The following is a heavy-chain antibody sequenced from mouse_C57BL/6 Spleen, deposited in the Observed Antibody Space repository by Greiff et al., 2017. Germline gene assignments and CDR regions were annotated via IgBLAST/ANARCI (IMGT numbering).Heavy chain of an antibody. CDR1: GYTFTNYW. V-gene: IGHV1-63*01. CDR2: LYPGGGST. CDR3: AIYSNSRRCYFGY. Sequence: QVQLQQSGAELVRPGTSVKMSCKASGYTFTNYWIGWAKQRPGPGLEWIGDLYPGGGSTNYNEKFKGTATLTADKSSSTAYMQFSSLTSEDSAIYYGAIYSNSRRCYFGYWGQGTTLTVSS. J-gene: IGHJ2*01. D-gene: IGHD2-5*01.